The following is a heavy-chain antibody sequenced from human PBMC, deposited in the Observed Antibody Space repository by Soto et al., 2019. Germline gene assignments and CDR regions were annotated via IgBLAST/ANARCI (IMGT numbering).Heavy chain of an antibody. CDR2: ISYDGSNK. J-gene: IGHJ6*02. D-gene: IGHD2-2*01. CDR3: AKGPAIVLVPAAMNYYYGMDV. V-gene: IGHV3-30*18. Sequence: GGSLRLSCAASGFTFSSYGMHWVRQAPGKGLEWVAVISYDGSNKYYADSVKGRFTISRDNSKNTLYLQMNSLRAEDTAVYYCAKGPAIVLVPAAMNYYYGMDVWGQGIVVTVSS. CDR1: GFTFSSYG.